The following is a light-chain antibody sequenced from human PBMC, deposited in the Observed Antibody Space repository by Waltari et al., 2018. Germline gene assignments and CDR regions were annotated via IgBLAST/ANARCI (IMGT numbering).Light chain of an antibody. V-gene: IGKV3-20*01. CDR1: QSIGSIY. CDR2: GAS. Sequence: EIVLTQSPGTLSLSPGERATLSCRASQSIGSIYLAWYQQKPGQAPRPLNYGASTRATGIPDRFSGGGSGTDFTLTISRLEPEDSAVYYCQQYGSSPVTFGQGTKVEIK. CDR3: QQYGSSPVT. J-gene: IGKJ1*01.